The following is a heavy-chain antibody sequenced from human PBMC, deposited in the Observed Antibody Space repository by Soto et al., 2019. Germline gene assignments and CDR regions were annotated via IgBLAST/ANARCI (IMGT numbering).Heavy chain of an antibody. CDR2: MYDTGNK. D-gene: IGHD6-6*01. CDR3: ARRSSSSLGSLFDP. Sequence: SETLSLTCTVSGGSISSSTYYWDWIRQPPGKGLEWIGAMYDTGNKNYNPSLESRFTMSVDPSKNQFSLKLSSVTPTDTAVYYCARRSSSSLGSLFDPWGRGVLVTVSS. V-gene: IGHV4-39*01. CDR1: GGSISSSTYY. J-gene: IGHJ5*02.